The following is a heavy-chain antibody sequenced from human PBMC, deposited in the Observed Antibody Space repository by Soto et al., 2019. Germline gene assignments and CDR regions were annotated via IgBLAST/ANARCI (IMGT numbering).Heavy chain of an antibody. D-gene: IGHD3-22*01. CDR3: ARWKGSSGYYYSNWFDP. V-gene: IGHV4-59*01. J-gene: IGHJ5*02. CDR1: GGPISSYY. CDR2: IYYSGST. Sequence: PSETLSLTCTVSGGPISSYYWSWIRQPPGKGLEWIGYIYYSGSTNYNPSLKSRVTISVDTSKNQFSLKLSSVTAADTAVYYCARWKGSSGYYYSNWFDPWGQGTLVTVSS.